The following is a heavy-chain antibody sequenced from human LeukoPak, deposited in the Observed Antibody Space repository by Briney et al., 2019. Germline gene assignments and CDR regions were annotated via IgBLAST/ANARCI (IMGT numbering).Heavy chain of an antibody. Sequence: GGSLRLSCAASGFTFDDYAMHWVRPAPGKGLEWVSGISWNSGSIGYADSVKGRFTISRDNAKNSLYLQMNSLRAEDTALYYCAKGLVDGDWTDWFDPWGQGTLVTVSS. J-gene: IGHJ5*02. CDR3: AKGLVDGDWTDWFDP. CDR1: GFTFDDYA. V-gene: IGHV3-9*01. D-gene: IGHD4-17*01. CDR2: ISWNSGSI.